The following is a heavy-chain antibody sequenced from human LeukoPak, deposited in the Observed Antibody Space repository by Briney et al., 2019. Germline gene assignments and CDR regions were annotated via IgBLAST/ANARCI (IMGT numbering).Heavy chain of an antibody. V-gene: IGHV4-59*01. CDR3: ARNTIYSYGAFDI. CDR1: GGSISSYY. CDR2: IYYTGST. D-gene: IGHD5-18*01. J-gene: IGHJ3*02. Sequence: SETLSLTCTVSGGSISSYYWSWIRQPPGKGLEWIGYIYYTGSTNYNPSLKSRVTISVDTSKNHLSLRLSSVTAADTAVYYCARNTIYSYGAFDIWGQGTMVTVSS.